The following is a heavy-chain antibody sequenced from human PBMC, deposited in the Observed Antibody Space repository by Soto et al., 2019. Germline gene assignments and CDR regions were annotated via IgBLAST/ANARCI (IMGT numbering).Heavy chain of an antibody. CDR2: ICSGGST. Sequence: GGSLRLSCAASGFTFSSYSMNWVRQAPGKGLEWVSVICSGGSTYYADSVKGRFTISRDNSKNTLYLQMNSLRAEDTAVYYCTLLGYCSGGSCYSNYYYGMDVWGQGTTVTVSS. CDR1: GFTFSSYS. D-gene: IGHD2-15*01. CDR3: TLLGYCSGGSCYSNYYYGMDV. V-gene: IGHV3-53*01. J-gene: IGHJ6*02.